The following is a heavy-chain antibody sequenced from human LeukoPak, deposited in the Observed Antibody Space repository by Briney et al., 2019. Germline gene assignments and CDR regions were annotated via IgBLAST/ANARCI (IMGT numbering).Heavy chain of an antibody. CDR3: ATYSNYDFDY. J-gene: IGHJ4*02. CDR1: GFTFSSYW. CDR2: INIDGSST. D-gene: IGHD4-11*01. V-gene: IGHV3-74*01. Sequence: GGSLRLSCAASGFTFSSYWMHWVRQAPGMGLVSVSRINIDGSSTTYADSVKGRFTTSRDNAKNTLYLQMNSLRAEDTGVYYCATYSNYDFDYWGQGTLVTVSS.